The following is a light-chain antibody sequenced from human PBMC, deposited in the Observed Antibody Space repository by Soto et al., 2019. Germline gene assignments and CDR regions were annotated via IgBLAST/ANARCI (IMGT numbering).Light chain of an antibody. CDR2: DNN. J-gene: IGLJ1*01. V-gene: IGLV1-51*01. CDR3: GTWDSSLSVYV. Sequence: SVLTHPPSVSSAPGQKVTISCSGSSSNIGNNYVSWYQQLPGTAPKLLIYDNNKRPSGIPDRFSGSKSGTSATLGITGLQTGDEADYYCGTWDSSLSVYVFGTGTKVTVL. CDR1: SSNIGNNY.